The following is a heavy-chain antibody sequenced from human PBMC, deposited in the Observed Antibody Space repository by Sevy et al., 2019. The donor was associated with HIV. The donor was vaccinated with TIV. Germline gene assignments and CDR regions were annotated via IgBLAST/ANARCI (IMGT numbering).Heavy chain of an antibody. CDR2: XSYXGNNK. J-gene: IGHJ4*01. CDR1: XXXXSSYA. Sequence: GGSLXLXXAASXXXXSSYAMXWVXXAXXXXLEXXXXXSYXGNNKYYADSVKGRFTISRDNSKNTLSLQMNSLRADDTAIYYCAXXXXXXXXXXGXXTLVTVSS. V-gene: IGHV3-30-3*01. CDR3: AXXXXXXXXX.